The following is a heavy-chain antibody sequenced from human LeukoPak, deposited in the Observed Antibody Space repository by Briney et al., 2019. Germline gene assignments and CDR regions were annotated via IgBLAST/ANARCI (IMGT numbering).Heavy chain of an antibody. J-gene: IGHJ4*02. Sequence: ASVKVSCKAPGYTFTTYAMNWVRQAPGQGLEWMGWINTNTGNPTYAQGFTGRFVFSLDTSVSTAYLQISSLKAEDTAVYYCARGRYCSSASCYHDYWGQGTLVTVSS. CDR1: GYTFTTYA. D-gene: IGHD2-2*01. CDR2: INTNTGNP. V-gene: IGHV7-4-1*02. CDR3: ARGRYCSSASCYHDY.